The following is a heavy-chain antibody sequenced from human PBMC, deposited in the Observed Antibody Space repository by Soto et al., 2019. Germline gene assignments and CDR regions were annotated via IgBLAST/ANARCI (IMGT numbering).Heavy chain of an antibody. J-gene: IGHJ5*02. CDR2: IIPIFGTA. V-gene: IGHV1-69*01. D-gene: IGHD3-16*01. Sequence: QVQLVQSGAEVKKPGSSVTVSCKASGGPFCSYALSWVRQAPGPGLEWMGGIIPIFGTANYAQKFQGRVTITADESTITAYMELSSLRSEDTAVYYWAREGLRYDYVSWGQGTLVTVSS. CDR1: GGPFCSYA. CDR3: AREGLRYDYVS.